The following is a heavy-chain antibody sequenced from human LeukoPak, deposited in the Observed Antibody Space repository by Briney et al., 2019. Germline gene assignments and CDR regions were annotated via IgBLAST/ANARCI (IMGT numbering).Heavy chain of an antibody. CDR2: IIPIFGTA. CDR1: GGTFSSYA. D-gene: IGHD3-10*01. J-gene: IGHJ4*02. V-gene: IGHV1-69*05. CDR3: ARAEEQYASGSYPDY. Sequence: SVKVSCKASGGTFSSYAISWVRQAPGQGLEWMGGIIPIFGTANYAQKFQGRVTITTDESTSTAYMELSSLRSEDTAVYYCARAEEQYASGSYPDYWGQGTLVTVSS.